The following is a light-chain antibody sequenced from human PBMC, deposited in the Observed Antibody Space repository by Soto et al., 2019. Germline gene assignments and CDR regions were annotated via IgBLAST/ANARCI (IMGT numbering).Light chain of an antibody. J-gene: IGLJ3*02. CDR3: AAWDGSLSGVV. CDR2: KND. V-gene: IGLV1-47*01. CDR1: SSNIGNDF. Sequence: QAVVTQPPSASGTPGQRVTMSCSGSSSNIGNDFVDWYQQVPGTAPKLLIYKNDQRPSGVPDRFSGSKSGTSASLAISGLRSEDEADYYCAAWDGSLSGVVFGGGTKLTVL.